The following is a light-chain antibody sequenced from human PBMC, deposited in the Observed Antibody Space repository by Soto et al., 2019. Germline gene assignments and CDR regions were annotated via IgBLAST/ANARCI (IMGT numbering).Light chain of an antibody. V-gene: IGKV3D-15*01. CDR1: QSVSSN. CDR3: QQNNNWPRT. J-gene: IGKJ1*01. CDR2: GAS. Sequence: EIVMTQSPATLSVSPGERATLSCRSSQSVSSNLAWYQQKPVQAPILLIYGASIMATGIPPRFSGSGSGTEFTLTISSRQSEDFAVYYCQQNNNWPRTFGQGTKVEIK.